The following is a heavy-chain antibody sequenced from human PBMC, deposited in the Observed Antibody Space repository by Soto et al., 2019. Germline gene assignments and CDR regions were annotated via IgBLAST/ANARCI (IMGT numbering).Heavy chain of an antibody. Sequence: PGGSLRLSCAASGFTFSHYSMSWVRQPPAEGPQWVSAISGGSEMTYYADSVKGLFIISRDNSKNTLYLYINSLRADDTAVYYCAREQPGPRNPSLDYWGQGILVTVSS. CDR2: ISGGSEMT. CDR1: GFTFSHYS. J-gene: IGHJ4*02. CDR3: AREQPGPRNPSLDY. D-gene: IGHD6-13*01. V-gene: IGHV3-23*01.